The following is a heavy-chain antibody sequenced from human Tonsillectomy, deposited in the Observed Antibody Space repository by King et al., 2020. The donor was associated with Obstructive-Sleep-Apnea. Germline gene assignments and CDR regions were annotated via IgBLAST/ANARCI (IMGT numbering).Heavy chain of an antibody. CDR3: ARGGNYADHYFDC. D-gene: IGHD4-17*01. V-gene: IGHV3-66*01. CDR2: IYSGGSI. J-gene: IGHJ4*02. CDR1: GFTVSSNY. Sequence: VQLVESGGRLVQPGGSLRLSCAASGFTVSSNYMSWVRQAPGKGLEWVSVIYSGGSIYYADSVKGRFTLSRDNSKNTLYLQMNSLRAEDTAVYYCARGGNYADHYFDCWGQGTLVTVDS.